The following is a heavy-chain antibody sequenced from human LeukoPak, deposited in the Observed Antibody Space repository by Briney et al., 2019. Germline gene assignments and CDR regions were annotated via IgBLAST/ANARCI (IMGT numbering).Heavy chain of an antibody. CDR1: GFSFSSFW. J-gene: IGHJ3*02. V-gene: IGHV3-7*05. CDR2: IKQDESEK. D-gene: IGHD6-25*01. Sequence: PGGSLRLSCAASGFSFSSFWMSWVRQVPGKGLEWVANIKQDESEKYYVDSVKGRFTISRDNSKNTLFLQMNSLRAEDTAVYYCATRIAADLWAFDIWGQGTTVTVSS. CDR3: ATRIAADLWAFDI.